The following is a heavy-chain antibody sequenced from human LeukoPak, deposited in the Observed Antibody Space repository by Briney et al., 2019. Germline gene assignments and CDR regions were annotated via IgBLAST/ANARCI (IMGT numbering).Heavy chain of an antibody. CDR3: AKDKAMSSHYYMDV. Sequence: GGSLRLSCAASGFTFSSYSMNWVRQAPGKGLEWVSSISTSSSHIHYADSVKGRFTISRDNAKNSLYLQMNSLRAEDTALYYCAKDKAMSSHYYMDVWGKGTTVTISS. CDR1: GFTFSSYS. D-gene: IGHD5-18*01. J-gene: IGHJ6*03. V-gene: IGHV3-21*04. CDR2: ISTSSSHI.